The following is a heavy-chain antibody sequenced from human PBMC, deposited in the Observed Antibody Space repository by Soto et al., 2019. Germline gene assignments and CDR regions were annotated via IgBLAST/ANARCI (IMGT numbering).Heavy chain of an antibody. CDR2: ILSSSGSI. CDR1: GVTFSSFS. Sequence: EVQLVESGGGLVKPGGSLRLSCAASGVTFSSFSFNWVRQAPGKGLEWVSFILSSSGSIYSADSVKGRFTISKDNAKNSLYLQMNSLKYDDTAVYYCAGDSGEHLGRRGVYYYYMDVWGKWTTVTVSS. V-gene: IGHV3-21*01. CDR3: AGDSGEHLGRRGVYYYYMDV. D-gene: IGHD3-10*01. J-gene: IGHJ6*03.